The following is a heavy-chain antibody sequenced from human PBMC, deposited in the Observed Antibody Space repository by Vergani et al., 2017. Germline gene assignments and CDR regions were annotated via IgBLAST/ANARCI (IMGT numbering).Heavy chain of an antibody. J-gene: IGHJ6*02. D-gene: IGHD3-3*01. Sequence: QVTLKESGPVLVKPTETLTLTCTVSGFSLSNARMGVSWIRQPPGKALEWLAHIFSNDEKSYSTSLKSRLTNSKDTSKSQVVLSMTYRDTVDTDTYYCARIHVSLADFWRGPNYYYYHGMDVGGQGTTFTVSS. CDR1: GFSLSNARMG. CDR3: ARIHVSLADFWRGPNYYYYHGMDV. V-gene: IGHV2-26*01. CDR2: IFSNDEK.